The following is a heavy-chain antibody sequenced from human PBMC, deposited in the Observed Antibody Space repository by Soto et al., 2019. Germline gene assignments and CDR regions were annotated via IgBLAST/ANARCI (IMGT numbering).Heavy chain of an antibody. CDR1: GDSLNYYY. CDR2: VYYDGST. Sequence: PSETLSLTWTVSGDSLNYYYWSWIRQAPGKGLEWIGYVYYDGSTKYNPSLESRVTMSIDTSKNQFSLKLSSVIAADTAVYYCVSYDRQSGRYSLDYWGQGTLVTVSS. V-gene: IGHV4-59*01. D-gene: IGHD3-10*01. CDR3: VSYDRQSGRYSLDY. J-gene: IGHJ4*02.